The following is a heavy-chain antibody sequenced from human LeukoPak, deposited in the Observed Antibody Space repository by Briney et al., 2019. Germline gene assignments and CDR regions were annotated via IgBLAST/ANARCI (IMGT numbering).Heavy chain of an antibody. Sequence: SETLSLTCTVSGGSISSYYWSWIRQPPGKGLEWIGYIYYSGSTNYNPSLKSRVAISVDTSKNQFSLKLSSVTAADTAVYYCVARAAAGDYWGQGTLVTVSS. CDR3: VARAAAGDY. D-gene: IGHD6-13*01. CDR1: GGSISSYY. CDR2: IYYSGST. J-gene: IGHJ4*02. V-gene: IGHV4-59*01.